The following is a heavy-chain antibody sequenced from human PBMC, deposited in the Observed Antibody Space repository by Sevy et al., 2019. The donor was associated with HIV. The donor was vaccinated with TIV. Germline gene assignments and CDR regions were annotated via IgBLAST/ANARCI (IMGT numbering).Heavy chain of an antibody. CDR2: INSSGGST. Sequence: GGSLRLSCAVSGFTVNTYAMSWVRQAPGKGLEWVAVINSSGGSTDYADSVRGRFSISRDNPNVFLEMNSLRVEDTAVYYCVKERVGYISSWYYFDYWGQRTLVTVSS. J-gene: IGHJ4*02. CDR1: GFTVNTYA. D-gene: IGHD6-13*01. V-gene: IGHV3-23*01. CDR3: VKERVGYISSWYYFDY.